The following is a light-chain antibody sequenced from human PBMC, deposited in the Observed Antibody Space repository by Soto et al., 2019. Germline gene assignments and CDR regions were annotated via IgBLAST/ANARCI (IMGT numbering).Light chain of an antibody. V-gene: IGKV1-39*01. CDR3: QQTYSIPVT. CDR2: AAS. J-gene: IGKJ4*01. Sequence: DIQMTQSPSSLSASVGDEVTLTCRASQSIYGYLNWYQQKPGRAPKLLIYAASNLQSGVPSRFSGSVSGTDFTLTISTLQPEDFATYFCQQTYSIPVTFGGGTKVEIK. CDR1: QSIYGY.